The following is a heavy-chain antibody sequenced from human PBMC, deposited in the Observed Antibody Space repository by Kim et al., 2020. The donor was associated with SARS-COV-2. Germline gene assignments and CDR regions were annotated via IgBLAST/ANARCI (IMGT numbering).Heavy chain of an antibody. D-gene: IGHD3-3*01. Sequence: ASVKVSCKASGYTFTSYDINWVRQATGQGLEWMGWMNPNSGNTGYAQKCQGRVTMTRNTSISTAYMELSSLRSEDTAVYYCAIGGVVTIFGVVIIRWFDPWGQGTLVTVSS. CDR1: GYTFTSYD. CDR2: MNPNSGNT. CDR3: AIGGVVTIFGVVIIRWFDP. J-gene: IGHJ5*02. V-gene: IGHV1-8*01.